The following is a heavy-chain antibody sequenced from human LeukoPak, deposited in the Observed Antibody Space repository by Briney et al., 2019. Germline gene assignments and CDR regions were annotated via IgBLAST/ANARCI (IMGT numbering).Heavy chain of an antibody. CDR1: GGTFSSYA. J-gene: IGHJ5*02. D-gene: IGHD1-26*01. Sequence: SSVKVSCKASGGTFSSYAISWVRQAPGQGLEWMGGIIPIFGTANYAQKFQGRVTITADESTGTAYMELSSLRSEDTAVYYCARDWVYSGSYSFWFDPWGQGTLVTVSS. CDR2: IIPIFGTA. CDR3: ARDWVYSGSYSFWFDP. V-gene: IGHV1-69*01.